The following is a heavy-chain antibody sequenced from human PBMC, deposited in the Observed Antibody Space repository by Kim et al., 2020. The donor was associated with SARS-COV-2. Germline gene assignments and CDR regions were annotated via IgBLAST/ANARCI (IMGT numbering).Heavy chain of an antibody. D-gene: IGHD3-22*01. CDR2: IIPIFGTA. Sequence: SVKVSCKASGGTFSSYAISWVRQAPGQGLEWMGGIIPIFGTANYAQKFQGRVTITADESTSTAYMELSSLRSEDTAVYYCARGLLEYYDSSGKDYWGQGTLVTVSS. CDR1: GGTFSSYA. V-gene: IGHV1-69*13. CDR3: ARGLLEYYDSSGKDY. J-gene: IGHJ4*02.